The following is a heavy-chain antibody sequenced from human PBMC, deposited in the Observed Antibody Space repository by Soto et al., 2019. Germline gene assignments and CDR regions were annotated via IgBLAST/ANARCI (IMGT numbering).Heavy chain of an antibody. J-gene: IGHJ6*02. CDR3: AINTAMGPSGV. CDR1: GGSVSSGSYY. CDR2: IYYSGST. Sequence: SSETLSLTCTVSGGSVSSGSYYWSWIRQPPGKGLEWIGYIYYSGSTNYNPSLKSRVTISVDTSKNQFFLKLSSVTAADTAVYYCAINTAMGPSGVWGQGTTVTVSS. D-gene: IGHD5-18*01. V-gene: IGHV4-61*01.